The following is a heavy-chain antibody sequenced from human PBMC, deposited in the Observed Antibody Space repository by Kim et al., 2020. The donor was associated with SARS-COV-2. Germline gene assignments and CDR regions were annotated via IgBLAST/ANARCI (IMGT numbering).Heavy chain of an antibody. D-gene: IGHD6-19*01. V-gene: IGHV7-4-1*02. J-gene: IGHJ4*02. Sequence: YGQGFTERFVLSWDTSVSTTYLRISSLKAEDTAMYYCARALGAVADRFDYWGQGTLVTVSS. CDR3: ARALGAVADRFDY.